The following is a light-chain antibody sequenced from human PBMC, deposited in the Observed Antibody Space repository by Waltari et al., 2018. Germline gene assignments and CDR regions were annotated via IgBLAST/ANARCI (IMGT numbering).Light chain of an antibody. CDR1: SSDVGYYNY. CDR3: SSYATSGLYV. V-gene: IGLV2-14*03. CDR2: DVT. J-gene: IGLJ1*01. Sequence: QSALTPPASLSGSPGQSITTTCTGTSSDVGYYNYVSWYQHYPGKAPKLIIYDVTKRPSGVSSRFSGSQSGNTASLTISGLQAEDETDYYCSSYATSGLYVSGSGTQVTVL.